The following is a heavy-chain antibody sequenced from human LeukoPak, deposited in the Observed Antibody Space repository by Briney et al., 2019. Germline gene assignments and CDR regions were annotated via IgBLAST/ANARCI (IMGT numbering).Heavy chain of an antibody. J-gene: IGHJ4*02. CDR3: ARPSAVVTGFDY. Sequence: SETLSLTCTVSGGSISSYYWSWIRQPPGKGLEWIGSIYYSGSTYYNPSLKSRVTISVDTSKNQFSLKLSSVTAADTAVYYCARPSAVVTGFDYWGQGTLVTVSS. CDR2: IYYSGST. CDR1: GGSISSYY. V-gene: IGHV4-59*05. D-gene: IGHD5-18*01.